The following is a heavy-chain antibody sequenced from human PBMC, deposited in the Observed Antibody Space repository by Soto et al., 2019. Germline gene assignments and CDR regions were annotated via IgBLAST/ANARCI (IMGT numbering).Heavy chain of an antibody. CDR2: ISYDGDNK. CDR3: ARERYCSSTRCYRRYYYYYGMDV. D-gene: IGHD2-2*01. J-gene: IGHJ6*02. V-gene: IGHV3-30-3*01. CDR1: GFTFSSDA. Sequence: QVQLVESGGGVVQPGRSLRLSCAASGFTFSSDAMHWVRQAPGKGLEWVAVISYDGDNKYYADSVKGRFTISRDNSKNTLDLQMNSLISEDTAVYHCARERYCSSTRCYRRYYYYYGMDVWGQGTTVTVSS.